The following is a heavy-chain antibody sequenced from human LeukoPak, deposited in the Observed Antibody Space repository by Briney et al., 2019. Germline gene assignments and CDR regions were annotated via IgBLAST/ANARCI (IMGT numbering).Heavy chain of an antibody. D-gene: IGHD7-27*01. V-gene: IGHV4-39*07. CDR2: IYYSGST. Sequence: SETLSLTCTVSGGSISSSSYYWGWIRQPPGKGLEWIGSIYYSGSTYYNPSLKSRVTISVDTSKNQFSLKLSSVTAADTAVYYCAREYLGIVSYGMDVWGQGTTVTVSS. CDR3: AREYLGIVSYGMDV. J-gene: IGHJ6*02. CDR1: GGSISSSSYY.